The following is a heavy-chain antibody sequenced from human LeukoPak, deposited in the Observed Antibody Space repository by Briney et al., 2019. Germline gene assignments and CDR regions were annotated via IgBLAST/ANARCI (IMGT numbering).Heavy chain of an antibody. V-gene: IGHV1-69*05. D-gene: IGHD2-15*01. Sequence: SVKVSCKASGGTFSSYAISWVRQAPGQGLEWMGRIIPIFGTANYAQKFQGRVTITTDESTSTAYMELSSLRSEDTAVYYCARDGSVVVSNYYYYYYMDVWGKGTMVTVSS. J-gene: IGHJ6*03. CDR3: ARDGSVVVSNYYYYYYMDV. CDR1: GGTFSSYA. CDR2: IIPIFGTA.